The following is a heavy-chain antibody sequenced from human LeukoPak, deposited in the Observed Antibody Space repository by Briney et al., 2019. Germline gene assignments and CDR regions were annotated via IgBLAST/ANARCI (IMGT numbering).Heavy chain of an antibody. Sequence: GASVQFASKASDYAFTNYAIRWVRPAPGQGRGWMGWISGNNGNTNNAQKVQGRVTMTTDTSTNTAYMELRSLRSDDTAVYYCARGLLVGASRGFDYWGQGTLVTVSS. V-gene: IGHV1-18*01. J-gene: IGHJ4*02. CDR1: DYAFTNYA. D-gene: IGHD1-26*01. CDR2: ISGNNGNT. CDR3: ARGLLVGASRGFDY.